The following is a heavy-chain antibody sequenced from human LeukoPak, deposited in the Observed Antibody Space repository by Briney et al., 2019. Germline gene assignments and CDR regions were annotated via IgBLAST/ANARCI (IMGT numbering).Heavy chain of an antibody. CDR2: IYHSGST. D-gene: IGHD3-10*01. Sequence: PSETLSLTCTVSGGSITSYYWSWIRQPPGKGLEWIGSIYHSGSTYYNPSLKSRVTISVDTSKNQLSLKLSSVTAADTAVYYCARGWFGELLHHRVDYWGQGTLVTVSS. CDR3: ARGWFGELLHHRVDY. J-gene: IGHJ4*02. V-gene: IGHV4-38-2*02. CDR1: GGSITSYY.